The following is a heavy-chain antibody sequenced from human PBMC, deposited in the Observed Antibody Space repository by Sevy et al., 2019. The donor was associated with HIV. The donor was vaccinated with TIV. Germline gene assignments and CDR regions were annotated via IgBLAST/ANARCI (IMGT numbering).Heavy chain of an antibody. CDR3: ARDWECTGGVCYFMDV. CDR1: GFTFSSYW. D-gene: IGHD2-8*02. J-gene: IGHJ6*02. Sequence: GGSLRLSCEASGFTFSSYWMSWVRQAPGKGLEWVANIKQDGSEKYNVDSVKGRFTISRDNAKNSLYLQMNSLRAEDTAVYYCARDWECTGGVCYFMDVWGQGTTVTVSS. V-gene: IGHV3-7*03. CDR2: IKQDGSEK.